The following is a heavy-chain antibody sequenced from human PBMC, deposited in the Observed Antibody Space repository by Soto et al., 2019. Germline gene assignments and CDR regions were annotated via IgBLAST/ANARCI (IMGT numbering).Heavy chain of an antibody. D-gene: IGHD3-3*01. J-gene: IGHJ5*02. V-gene: IGHV4-34*01. Sequence: QVQLQQWGAGLLKPSETLSLTCAVYGGSFSGYYWSWIRQPPGKGLEWIGEINHSGSTNYNPSLKGRVTISVDTSKNQLSLKLSSVTAADTAVYYCARGKVLRGWFDPWGQGTLVTVSS. CDR2: INHSGST. CDR3: ARGKVLRGWFDP. CDR1: GGSFSGYY.